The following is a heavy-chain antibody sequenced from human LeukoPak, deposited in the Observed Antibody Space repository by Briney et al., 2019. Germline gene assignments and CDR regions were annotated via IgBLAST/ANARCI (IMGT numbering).Heavy chain of an antibody. J-gene: IGHJ4*02. D-gene: IGHD1-26*01. CDR2: IRSKAYGGTT. CDR1: GFTFGDYA. V-gene: IGHV3-49*03. CDR3: TRDGDVGAIYY. Sequence: GGSLRLSCTASGFTFGDYAMSWFRQAPGKGLEWVGFIRSKAYGGTTEYAASVKGRFTISRDDSKSIAYLQMNSLKTEDTAVYYCTRDGDVGAIYYWGQGTLVTVSS.